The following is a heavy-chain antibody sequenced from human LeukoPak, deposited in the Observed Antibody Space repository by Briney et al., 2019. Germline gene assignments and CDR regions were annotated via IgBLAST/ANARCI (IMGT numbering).Heavy chain of an antibody. CDR3: AAETTAGNA. J-gene: IGHJ5*02. CDR2: IYTSGGT. Sequence: ASETLSLTCTVSGGSISSGSYYWSWIRQPAGKGLEWIGHIYTSGGTNYNPSLKSRVTISVDTSKSQFSLKLSSVTAADTAVYYCAAETTAGNAWGQGTLVAVSS. CDR1: GGSISSGSYY. D-gene: IGHD6-13*01. V-gene: IGHV4-61*09.